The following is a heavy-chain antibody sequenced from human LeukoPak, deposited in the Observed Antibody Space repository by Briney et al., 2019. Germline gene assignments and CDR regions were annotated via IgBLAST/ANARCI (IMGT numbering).Heavy chain of an antibody. CDR3: ARWNPPYYYGSGGLDY. Sequence: SETLSLTCTVSGGSISSSSYYWGWIRQPPGKGLEWIGSIYYSGSTYYNPSLKSRVTISVDTSKNQFSLKLSSVTAADTAVYYCARWNPPYYYGSGGLDYWGQGTLVTVSS. CDR1: GGSISSSSYY. J-gene: IGHJ4*02. V-gene: IGHV4-39*07. D-gene: IGHD3-10*01. CDR2: IYYSGST.